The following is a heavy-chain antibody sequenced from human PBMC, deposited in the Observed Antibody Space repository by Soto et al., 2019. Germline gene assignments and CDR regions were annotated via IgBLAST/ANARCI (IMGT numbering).Heavy chain of an antibody. CDR3: ARHAYYYDSSGYYNGGYYYYYYGMDV. J-gene: IGHJ6*02. CDR1: GYSFTSYW. Sequence: GESLKISCKGSGYSFTSYWIGWVRQMPGKGLEWMGIIYPGDSDTRYSPSFQGQVTISADKSISTAYLQWSSLKASDTAMYYCARHAYYYDSSGYYNGGYYYYYYGMDVWGQGTTVTVSS. V-gene: IGHV5-51*01. CDR2: IYPGDSDT. D-gene: IGHD3-22*01.